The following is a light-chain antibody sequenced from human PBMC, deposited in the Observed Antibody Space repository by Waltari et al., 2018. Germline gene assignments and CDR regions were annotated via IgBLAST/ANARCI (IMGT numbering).Light chain of an antibody. CDR1: QGISTW. J-gene: IGKJ4*01. CDR2: AAS. Sequence: DIQMTQSPSSVSASVGDRVTIPCRASQGISTWLGWYQQKPGKAPKPLIYAASSLQSGVPSRFSGSGSGTEFTLTISSLQPEDFATYYCQQANSFPLFGGGTKVEIK. CDR3: QQANSFPL. V-gene: IGKV1-12*01.